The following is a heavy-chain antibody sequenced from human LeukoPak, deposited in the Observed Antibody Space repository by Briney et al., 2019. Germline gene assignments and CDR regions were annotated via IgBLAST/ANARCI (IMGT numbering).Heavy chain of an antibody. V-gene: IGHV4-34*01. J-gene: IGHJ3*02. CDR3: AREGGRRYDFWSGYPRRDAFDI. Sequence: SETLSLTCAVYGGSFSGYYWSWIRQPPGKGLEWIGEINHSGSTNYNPSLKSRVTISVDTSKNQFSLKLSSVTAADTAVYYCAREGGRRYDFWSGYPRRDAFDIWGQGTMVTVSS. D-gene: IGHD3-3*01. CDR1: GGSFSGYY. CDR2: INHSGST.